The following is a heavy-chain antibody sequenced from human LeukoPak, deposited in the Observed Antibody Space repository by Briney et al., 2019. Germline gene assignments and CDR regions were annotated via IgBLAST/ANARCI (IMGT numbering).Heavy chain of an antibody. J-gene: IGHJ4*02. CDR2: ISSSSSYT. CDR1: GFTFSDYY. CDR3: ARGGIAVAGTDNSLGY. V-gene: IGHV3-11*06. Sequence: GGSLRLSCAASGFTFSDYYMSWIRQAPGKGLEWVSYISSSSSYTNYADSVKGRFTTSRDNAKNSLYLQMNSLRAEDTAVYYCARGGIAVAGTDNSLGYWGQGTLVTVSS. D-gene: IGHD6-19*01.